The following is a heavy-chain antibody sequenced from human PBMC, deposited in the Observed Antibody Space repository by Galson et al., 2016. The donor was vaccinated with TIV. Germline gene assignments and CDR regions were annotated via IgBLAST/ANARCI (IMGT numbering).Heavy chain of an antibody. CDR2: ISDGGKT. CDR3: ARDRIVDATYYYYYFGMDV. J-gene: IGHJ6*02. CDR1: GLSVSINY. V-gene: IGHV3-53*05. Sequence: SLRLSCAASGLSVSINYMTWVRQAPGKGLEWVSLISDGGKTYYPDSVKGRFTISRDNSTNTLYLQMNRLRVEDPAVYYCARDRIVDATYYYYYFGMDVWGQGTAVTVSS. D-gene: IGHD1-26*01.